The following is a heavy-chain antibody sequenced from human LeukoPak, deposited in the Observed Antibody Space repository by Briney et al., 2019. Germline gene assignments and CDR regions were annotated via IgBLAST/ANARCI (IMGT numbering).Heavy chain of an antibody. CDR2: IFYSGST. CDR1: GGPISSSSYY. D-gene: IGHD2-8*01. J-gene: IGHJ4*02. Sequence: SETLSLTCTVSGGPISSSSYYWGWIRQPPGKGLEWIGSIFYSGSTYYNPSLKSRVTISVDTSKNQFSLKLSSVTAADTAVYYCARHYLGYCTNGLYYIRYFDYWGQGTLVTVSS. CDR3: ARHYLGYCTNGLYYIRYFDY. V-gene: IGHV4-39*01.